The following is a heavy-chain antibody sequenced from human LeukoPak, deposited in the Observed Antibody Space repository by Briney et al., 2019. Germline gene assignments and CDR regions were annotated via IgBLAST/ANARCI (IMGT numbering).Heavy chain of an antibody. CDR1: GYPFTKFY. J-gene: IGHJ5*02. D-gene: IGHD6-19*01. CDR3: ARNNSDQVKGESSGACYWLFDP. CDR2: MSPNGDST. Sequence: ASVKVSCKASGYPFTKFYMHWVRQAPGHGLEWMGLMSPNGDSTLYSQKFQGRVTMTRDTSTSPDYMELSSLRSEDTAVYYCARNNSDQVKGESSGACYWLFDPWGQGTLVTVSS. V-gene: IGHV1-46*01.